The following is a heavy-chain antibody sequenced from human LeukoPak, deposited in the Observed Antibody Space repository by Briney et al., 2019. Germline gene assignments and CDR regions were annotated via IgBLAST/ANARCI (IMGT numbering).Heavy chain of an antibody. CDR1: GGSFSGYY. CDR3: ASMVGYSYGLSFDY. J-gene: IGHJ4*02. D-gene: IGHD5-18*01. V-gene: IGHV4-34*01. Sequence: PSETLSLTCAVYGGSFSGYYWSWIRQPPGKGLEWIGEINHSGSTNYNPSLKSRVTISVDTSKNQFSLKLSSVTAADTAVYYCASMVGYSYGLSFDYWGQGTLVTVSS. CDR2: INHSGST.